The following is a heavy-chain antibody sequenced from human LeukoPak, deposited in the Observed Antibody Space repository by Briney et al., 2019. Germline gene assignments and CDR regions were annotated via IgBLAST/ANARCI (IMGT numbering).Heavy chain of an antibody. V-gene: IGHV4-30-2*01. CDR3: ARAYVPAANDAFDI. CDR1: GGSISSGGYS. CDR2: IYHSGST. Sequence: PSQTLFLTCAVSGGSISSGGYSWSWIRQPPGKGLEWIGYIYHSGSTYYNPSLKSRVTISVDRSKNQFSLKLSSVTAADTAVYYCARAYVPAANDAFDIWGQGTMVTVSS. J-gene: IGHJ3*02. D-gene: IGHD2-2*01.